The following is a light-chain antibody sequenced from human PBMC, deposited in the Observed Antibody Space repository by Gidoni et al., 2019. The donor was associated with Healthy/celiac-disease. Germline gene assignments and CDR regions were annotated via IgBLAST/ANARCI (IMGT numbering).Light chain of an antibody. CDR3: QKYNSAPPEFT. Sequence: DIQMTQSPSSLSASVGDRVTITCRASQGISNYLDWYQQKPGKVPKLLIYAASTLQSGVPSRFSGSGSGTDFTLTISSLQPEDVATYYCQKYNSAPPEFTFGPGTKVDIK. CDR1: QGISNY. V-gene: IGKV1-27*01. CDR2: AAS. J-gene: IGKJ3*01.